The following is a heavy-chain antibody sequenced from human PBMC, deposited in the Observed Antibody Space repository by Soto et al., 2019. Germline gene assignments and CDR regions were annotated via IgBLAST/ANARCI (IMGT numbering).Heavy chain of an antibody. V-gene: IGHV3-30-3*01. CDR1: GFTFNSFT. J-gene: IGHJ1*01. Sequence: QVQLVESGGGVVKPGRSLRLSCAASGFTFNSFTMHWVRQAPGKGWEWVAVISHDGSHKYSADSVKGRFTISRDDSKNTQYLQMSSLSVEDTAIYYCATWEERYFQDWGQGTLVTVSS. D-gene: IGHD1-26*01. CDR2: ISHDGSHK. CDR3: ATWEERYFQD.